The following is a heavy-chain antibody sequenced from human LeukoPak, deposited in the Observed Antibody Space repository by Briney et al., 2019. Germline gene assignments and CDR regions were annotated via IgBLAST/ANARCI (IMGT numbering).Heavy chain of an antibody. CDR1: GVTFSDYS. D-gene: IGHD1-1*01. V-gene: IGHV3-69-1*02. CDR2: ITGISDI. CDR3: ARAIRL. Sequence: PGGSLRLSCTASGVTFSDYSVNWVRQAPGKGLEWVSCITGISDIYYADSVQGRFTISRDNAKNTVYLQMNSLRAEDTGIYYCARAIRLWGQGTLVTVSS. J-gene: IGHJ4*02.